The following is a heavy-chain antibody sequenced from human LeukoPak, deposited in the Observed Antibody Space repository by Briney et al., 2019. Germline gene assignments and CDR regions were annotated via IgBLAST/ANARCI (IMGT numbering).Heavy chain of an antibody. V-gene: IGHV4-59*01. CDR3: ARDSRYASGRAFDN. J-gene: IGHJ4*02. Sequence: ETLSLTCTVTRGSISSFYWSWIRQPPGKGLEWIGYISYSGNTKYNPSLKSRVTISVDTSKNQFSLKLRSATAADTAVYFCARDSRYASGRAFDNWGQGTLVTVSS. CDR1: RGSISSFY. CDR2: ISYSGNT. D-gene: IGHD6-19*01.